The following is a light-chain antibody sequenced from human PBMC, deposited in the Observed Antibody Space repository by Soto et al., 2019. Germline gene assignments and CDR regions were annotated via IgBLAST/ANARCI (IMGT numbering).Light chain of an antibody. V-gene: IGKV1-27*01. Sequence: DIQMTQSPSSLSASVGDRVTITCWASQGISNYLAWYQQKPGKVPKLLIYGASTLQSGVPSRFSGSGSGTDFTLTISSLQPEDVATYYCQNYNSVHQTFGQGTKVDIK. CDR2: GAS. CDR1: QGISNY. CDR3: QNYNSVHQT. J-gene: IGKJ1*01.